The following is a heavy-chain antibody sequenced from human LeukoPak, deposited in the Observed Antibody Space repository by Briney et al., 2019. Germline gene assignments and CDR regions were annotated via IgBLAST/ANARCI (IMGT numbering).Heavy chain of an antibody. CDR1: GGSISSYY. CDR2: IYYSGST. CDR3: AREAPDYGSGSYYFDY. Sequence: SETLSLTCTVSGGSISSYYWSWIRQPPGKGLEWIGYIYYSGSTNYNPSLKSRVTISVDTSKNQFSLKLSSATAADTAVYYCAREAPDYGSGSYYFDYWGQGTLVTVSS. V-gene: IGHV4-59*01. D-gene: IGHD3-10*01. J-gene: IGHJ4*02.